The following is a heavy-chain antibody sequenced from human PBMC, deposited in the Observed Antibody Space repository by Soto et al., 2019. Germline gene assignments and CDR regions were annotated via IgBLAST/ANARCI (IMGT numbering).Heavy chain of an antibody. CDR2: IYYSGST. CDR1: NGSIEKEY. CDR3: ARGIEGWYQGRYYYGMDV. V-gene: IGHV4-59*01. J-gene: IGHJ6*02. Sequence: TETPSLTFTVPNGSIEKEYWSWIRQPPGKGLEWIGYIYYSGSTNYNPSLKSRVTISVDTSKNQFSLKLSSVTAADTAVYYCARGIEGWYQGRYYYGMDVWGQGTTVTVSS. D-gene: IGHD6-19*01.